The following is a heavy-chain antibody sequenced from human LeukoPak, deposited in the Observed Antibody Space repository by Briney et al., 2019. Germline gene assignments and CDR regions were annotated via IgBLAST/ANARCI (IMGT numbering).Heavy chain of an antibody. Sequence: SETLSLTCAVYGGSFSGYYWSWIRQRPGKGLEWIGEINHSGSTNYNPSLKSRVTISVDTSKNQFSLKLSSVTAADTAVHYCARSRRWAAFDIWGQGTMVTVSS. D-gene: IGHD4-23*01. J-gene: IGHJ3*02. CDR2: INHSGST. V-gene: IGHV4-34*01. CDR1: GGSFSGYY. CDR3: ARSRRWAAFDI.